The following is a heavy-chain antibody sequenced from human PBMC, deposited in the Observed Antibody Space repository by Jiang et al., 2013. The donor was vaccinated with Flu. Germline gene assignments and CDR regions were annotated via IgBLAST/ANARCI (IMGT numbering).Heavy chain of an antibody. Sequence: TFSSYAISWVRQAPGQGLEWMGGIIPIFGTANYAQKFQGRVTITADESTSTAYMELSSLRSEDTAVYYCAREGSSSWYKYDWFDPWGQGTLVTVSS. J-gene: IGHJ5*02. CDR2: IIPIFGTA. CDR1: TFSSYA. V-gene: IGHV1-69*01. CDR3: AREGSSSWYKYDWFDP. D-gene: IGHD6-13*01.